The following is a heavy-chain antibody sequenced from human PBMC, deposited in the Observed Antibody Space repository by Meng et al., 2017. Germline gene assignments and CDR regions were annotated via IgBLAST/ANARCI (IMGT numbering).Heavy chain of an antibody. V-gene: IGHV1-3*01. D-gene: IGHD2-15*01. J-gene: IGHJ4*02. CDR3: ARDSCTGGICYRGSFDY. CDR1: GYTFTSYA. CDR2: LNAGNGDT. Sequence: VQLVRSGGEVKEPGASVKVSCKASGYTFTSYAMHWVRQAPGQSLEWMGWLNAGNGDTKYSQKFQGRVTITRDSSASTAYMELSSLRSEDTAVYYCARDSCTGGICYRGSFDYWAQGTLVTVSS.